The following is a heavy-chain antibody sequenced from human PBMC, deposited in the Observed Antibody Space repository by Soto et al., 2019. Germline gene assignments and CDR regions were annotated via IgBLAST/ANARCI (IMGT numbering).Heavy chain of an antibody. CDR3: ARQGQQLGPSPGFDP. D-gene: IGHD6-13*01. CDR1: GGSISSSSYY. CDR2: IYYSGST. Sequence: SETLSLTCTVSGGSISSSSYYWGWIRQPPGKGLEWIGSIYYSGSTYYNPSLKSRVTISVDTSKNQFSLKLSSVTAADTAVYYCARQGQQLGPSPGFDPWGQGTLVTVSS. J-gene: IGHJ5*02. V-gene: IGHV4-39*01.